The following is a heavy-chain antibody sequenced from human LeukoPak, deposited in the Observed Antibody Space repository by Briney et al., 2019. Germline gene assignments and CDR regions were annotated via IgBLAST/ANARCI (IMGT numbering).Heavy chain of an antibody. Sequence: SETLSLTCAVYGGSFSGYYWSWIRQPPGKGLEWIGEINHSGSTNYNPSLKSRVTISVDTSESQFSLKLSSVTAADTAVYYCARDSYSNYVFYYYGMDVWGQGTTVTVSS. CDR1: GGSFSGYY. CDR2: INHSGST. D-gene: IGHD4-11*01. J-gene: IGHJ6*02. CDR3: ARDSYSNYVFYYYGMDV. V-gene: IGHV4-34*01.